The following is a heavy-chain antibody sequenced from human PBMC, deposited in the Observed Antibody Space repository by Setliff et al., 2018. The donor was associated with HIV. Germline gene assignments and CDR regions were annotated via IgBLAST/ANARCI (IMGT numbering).Heavy chain of an antibody. CDR1: GFTFSSCC. V-gene: IGHV3-30*02. CDR3: AKDWGKYYYLSGRHYNPFDH. D-gene: IGHD3-10*01. Sequence: PGGSLRLSCAASGFTFSSCCMNWVRQAPGKGLEWVAFLRYDETSEDYADSVRGRFTISRDNSNNTLHLHMNSLKPEDTAVYYCAKDWGKYYYLSGRHYNPFDHWGQGTLVTVSS. CDR2: LRYDETSE. J-gene: IGHJ4*02.